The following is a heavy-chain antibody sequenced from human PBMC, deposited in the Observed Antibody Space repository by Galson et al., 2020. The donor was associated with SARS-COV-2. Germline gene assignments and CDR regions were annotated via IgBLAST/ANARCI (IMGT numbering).Heavy chain of an antibody. CDR3: AISVAGTLFSFDY. J-gene: IGHJ4*02. CDR2: ISYDGSNK. D-gene: IGHD6-19*01. CDR1: GFTFSSYA. V-gene: IGHV3-30-3*01. Sequence: GESLQISCAASGFTFSSYAMHWVRQAPGTGLEWVAAISYDGSNKYYADSVKGRFTISRDNSKNTLYLQMNSLRAEDTAVYYCAISVAGTLFSFDYWGQGTLVTVSS.